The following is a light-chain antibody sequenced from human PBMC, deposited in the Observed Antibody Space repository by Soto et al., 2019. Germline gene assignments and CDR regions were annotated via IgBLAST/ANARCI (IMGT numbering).Light chain of an antibody. Sequence: IVMAQSPATLSVSPGERATLSYRASQSVSSYLAWYQQKPGQAPRLLIYGASTRATDIPARFSGSGSGTEFTLTISSLQSEDFAVYYCQQYHDWPPWTFGQGTKVDIK. CDR3: QQYHDWPPWT. CDR2: GAS. V-gene: IGKV3-15*01. CDR1: QSVSSY. J-gene: IGKJ1*01.